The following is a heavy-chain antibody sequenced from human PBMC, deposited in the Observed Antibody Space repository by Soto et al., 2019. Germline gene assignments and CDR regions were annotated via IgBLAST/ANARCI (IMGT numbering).Heavy chain of an antibody. CDR1: GYTFTDYA. CDR3: GRGRWTQTTADYYLDY. V-gene: IGHV1-3*01. Sequence: QVQLVQSGAEVKKPGASVKVSCKASGYTFTDYAVHWVRRAPGQRLKWMAWINAGNGKTKYSQNFQGRVTITRDTSATTAYMELSSLRSEDTAVYYCGRGRWTQTTADYYLDYWGQGTLVTVSS. D-gene: IGHD1-1*01. CDR2: INAGNGKT. J-gene: IGHJ4*02.